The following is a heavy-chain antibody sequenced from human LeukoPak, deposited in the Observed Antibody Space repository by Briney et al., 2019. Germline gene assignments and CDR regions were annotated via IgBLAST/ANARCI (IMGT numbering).Heavy chain of an antibody. J-gene: IGHJ4*02. CDR3: ARGLGGTGARYFDY. D-gene: IGHD3/OR15-3a*01. V-gene: IGHV3-72*01. CDR2: IRNKANSYTT. CDR1: GFTFSDYY. Sequence: GGSLRLSCAASGFTFSDYYMDWVRQAPGKGLEWVGRIRNKANSYTTEYAASVKGRFTISRDDSKNSLYLQINSLKTDDTAVYYCARGLGGTGARYFDYWGQGTLVTVSS.